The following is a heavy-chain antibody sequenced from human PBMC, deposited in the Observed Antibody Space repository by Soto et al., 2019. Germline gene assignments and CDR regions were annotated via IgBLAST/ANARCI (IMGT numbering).Heavy chain of an antibody. V-gene: IGHV3-30-3*01. Sequence: WGSLRLSCAASGFTFSSYAMHWVRQAPGKGLEWVAVISYDGSNKYYADSVKGRFTISRDNSKNTLYLQMNSLRAEDTAVYYCARAQAYDYAFGYWGQGTLVTVSS. D-gene: IGHD3-16*01. CDR3: ARAQAYDYAFGY. CDR1: GFTFSSYA. J-gene: IGHJ4*02. CDR2: ISYDGSNK.